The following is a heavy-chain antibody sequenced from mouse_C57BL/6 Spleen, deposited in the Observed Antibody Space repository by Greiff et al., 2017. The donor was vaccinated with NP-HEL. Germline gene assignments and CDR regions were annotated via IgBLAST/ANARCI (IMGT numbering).Heavy chain of an antibody. J-gene: IGHJ2*01. CDR2: INPSTGGT. D-gene: IGHD2-4*01. V-gene: IGHV1-42*01. Sequence: EVQLQQSGPELVKPGASVKISCKASGYSFTGYYMNWVKQSPEKSLEWIGEINPSTGGTTYNQKFKAKATLTVDKSSSTAYMQLKSLTSEDSAVYYCAREGLRPYFDYWGQGTTLTVSS. CDR1: GYSFTGYY. CDR3: AREGLRPYFDY.